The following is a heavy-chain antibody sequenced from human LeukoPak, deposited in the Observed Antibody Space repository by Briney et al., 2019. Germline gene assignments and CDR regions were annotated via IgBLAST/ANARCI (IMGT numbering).Heavy chain of an antibody. CDR2: IYPGDSDT. CDR1: GYSFTSYW. V-gene: IGHV5-51*01. D-gene: IGHD3-22*01. J-gene: IGHJ3*02. Sequence: KVGESLKISRKGSGYSFTSYWIGWVRQMPGKGLEWMGIIYPGDSDTRYSPSFQGQVTISADKSISTAYLQWSSLKASDTAMYYCARVPFYDSSGYYYGAFDIWGQGTMVTVSS. CDR3: ARVPFYDSSGYYYGAFDI.